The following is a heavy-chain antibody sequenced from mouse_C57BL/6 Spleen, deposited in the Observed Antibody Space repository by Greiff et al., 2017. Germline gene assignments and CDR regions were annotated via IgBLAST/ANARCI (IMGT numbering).Heavy chain of an antibody. D-gene: IGHD1-1*01. CDR2: IDPSDSYT. CDR3: ARWGSSSLWFAY. CDR1: GYTFTSYW. V-gene: IGHV1-69*01. J-gene: IGHJ3*01. Sequence: QVQLQQPGAELVMPGASVKLSCKASGYTFTSYWMHWVKQRPGPGLEWIGEIDPSDSYTNYNQKFKGKSTLTVDKSSSTAYMQLSSLTSEDSAVYYCARWGSSSLWFAYWGQGTLVTVSA.